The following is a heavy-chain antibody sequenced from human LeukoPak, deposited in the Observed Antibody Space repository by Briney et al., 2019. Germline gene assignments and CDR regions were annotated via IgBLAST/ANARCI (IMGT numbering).Heavy chain of an antibody. CDR1: GGTFSSYA. CDR2: IIPILGIA. CDR3: ARGEGYSYGYGRSYGMDV. J-gene: IGHJ6*02. Sequence: ASVKVSCKASGGTFSSYAISWVRQAPGQGLEWMGRIIPILGIANYARKFQGRVTITADKSTSTAYMELSSLRSEDTAVYYCARGEGYSYGYGRSYGMDVWGQGTTVTVSS. V-gene: IGHV1-69*04. D-gene: IGHD5-18*01.